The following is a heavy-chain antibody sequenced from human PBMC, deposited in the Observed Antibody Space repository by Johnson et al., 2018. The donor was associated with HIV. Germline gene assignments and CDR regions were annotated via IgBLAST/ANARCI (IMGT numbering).Heavy chain of an antibody. CDR1: GIIFSHYG. J-gene: IGHJ3*02. CDR3: AREYSSLSQGAFDI. D-gene: IGHD6-6*01. V-gene: IGHV3-30*03. Sequence: QVQLVESGGGVVQPGRSLRLSCAVSGIIFSHYGMHWVRQAPGKGLEWVALISYDGIKTYYVDSVKARFTISRDDARNTLYLQMDSLRPEDTAVYYCAREYSSLSQGAFDIWGQGTMVTVSS. CDR2: ISYDGIKT.